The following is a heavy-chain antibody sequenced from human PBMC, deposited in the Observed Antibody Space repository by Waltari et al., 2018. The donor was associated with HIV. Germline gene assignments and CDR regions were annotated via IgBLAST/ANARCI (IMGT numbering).Heavy chain of an antibody. CDR3: ARDSSPILAAIDY. J-gene: IGHJ4*02. V-gene: IGHV4-39*07. D-gene: IGHD6-19*01. CDR1: GGSINSSSYY. CDR2: IYSSGST. Sequence: QLQLQESGPGLVKPSETLSLTCTVSGGSINSSSYYWGWIRQPPGKGLEWIGSIYSSGSTYSKPSLKSRVTISVDTSKNQFSLKRSSVTAADTAVYYCARDSSPILAAIDYWGQGTLVTVSS.